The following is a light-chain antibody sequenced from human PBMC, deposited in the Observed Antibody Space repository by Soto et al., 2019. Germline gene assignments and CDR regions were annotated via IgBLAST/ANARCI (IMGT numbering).Light chain of an antibody. J-gene: IGLJ1*01. CDR2: AVS. Sequence: QSALTQPASVSGSPGQSITISCTGTSSDIGGYNYVSWYQQHPGKAPKLMIYAVSNRPSGISSRFSGSKSGNTASLTISGLQAEDEADYYCTSYTSSITYVFGTGTKLTV. CDR3: TSYTSSITYV. CDR1: SSDIGGYNY. V-gene: IGLV2-14*01.